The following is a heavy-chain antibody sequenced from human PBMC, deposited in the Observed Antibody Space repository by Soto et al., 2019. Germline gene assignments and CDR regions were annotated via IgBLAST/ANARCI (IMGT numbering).Heavy chain of an antibody. CDR1: GFTFSSYA. CDR3: ARPTEVRYYPMIREPVFGPPDY. D-gene: IGHD3-10*01. V-gene: IGHV3-30-3*01. Sequence: PXGSLILSCSAAGFTFSSYAMHWVRQAPGRGLDWVAVISYDGSNKYYADSVKGRFTISRDNSKNTLYLQMNSLRAEDTAVYYCARPTEVRYYPMIREPVFGPPDYWGQGTLVTVS. CDR2: ISYDGSNK. J-gene: IGHJ4*02.